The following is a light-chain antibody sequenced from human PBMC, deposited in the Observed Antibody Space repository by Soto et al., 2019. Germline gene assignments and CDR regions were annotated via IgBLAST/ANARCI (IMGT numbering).Light chain of an antibody. Sequence: QSVLTQPPSASGTPGQRVTISCSGSASSIGTNTVNWYRQLPGTAPKLLIYGDNQRPSGVPDRFSGSMSGTSASLAISGLQSEDEAEYYCAAWDGSLNNVLFGGGTKLTVL. CDR1: ASSIGTNT. CDR3: AAWDGSLNNVL. V-gene: IGLV1-44*01. J-gene: IGLJ2*01. CDR2: GDN.